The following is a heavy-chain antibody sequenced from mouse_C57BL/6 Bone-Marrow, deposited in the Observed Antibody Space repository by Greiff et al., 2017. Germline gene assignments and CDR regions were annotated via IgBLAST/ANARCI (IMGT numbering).Heavy chain of an antibody. J-gene: IGHJ3*01. D-gene: IGHD2-4*01. CDR1: GYTFTSYW. CDR3: ASEEIYYDYGLAY. Sequence: VQLQQPGAELVMPGASVKLSCKASGYTFTSYWMHWVKQRPGQGLEWIGEIDPSDSYTNYNQKFKGKSTLTVDKSSSTAYMQLSSLTSEDSAVYYCASEEIYYDYGLAYWGQGTLVTVSA. CDR2: IDPSDSYT. V-gene: IGHV1-69*01.